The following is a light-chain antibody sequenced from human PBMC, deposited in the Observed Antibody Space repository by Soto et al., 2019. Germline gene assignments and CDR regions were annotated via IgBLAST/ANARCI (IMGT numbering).Light chain of an antibody. J-gene: IGKJ3*01. Sequence: DIQMTQSPSSLSASVGDRVTITCRASQNINRYLNWYQQKPGRAPKLLIYAASSLQSGVPSRFSGTGSGTDFTLTITSLQPEDFATYYCQQSYRTLFTFGPGTKVDIK. CDR2: AAS. V-gene: IGKV1-39*01. CDR1: QNINRY. CDR3: QQSYRTLFT.